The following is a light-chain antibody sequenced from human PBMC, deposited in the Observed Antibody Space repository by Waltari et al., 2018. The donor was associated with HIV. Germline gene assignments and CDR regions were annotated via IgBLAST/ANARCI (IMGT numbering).Light chain of an antibody. J-gene: IGKJ1*01. Sequence: DIQMTQSPSTLSASVGDRVTITCRASQTITNLLAWYQQKPGKAPNLLIYQASNLESGVPSRFSGSGSGTEFSLTISSLQPDDFATYYCQQCNTYPWTFGQGTKVEIK. CDR3: QQCNTYPWT. V-gene: IGKV1-5*03. CDR1: QTITNL. CDR2: QAS.